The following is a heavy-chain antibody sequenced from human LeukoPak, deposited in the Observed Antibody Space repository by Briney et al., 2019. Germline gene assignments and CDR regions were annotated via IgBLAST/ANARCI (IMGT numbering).Heavy chain of an antibody. Sequence: GGSLRLSCAASGFTFSSHWMSWVRQAPGKGLEWVANIKQDGSEKYYVDSVKGRFTISRDNTKNSLFLQMNSLRAEDTAVYFCARGLQWLVSDAFDIWGQGTMVTVSS. CDR2: IKQDGSEK. CDR1: GFTFSSHW. J-gene: IGHJ3*02. D-gene: IGHD6-19*01. V-gene: IGHV3-7*01. CDR3: ARGLQWLVSDAFDI.